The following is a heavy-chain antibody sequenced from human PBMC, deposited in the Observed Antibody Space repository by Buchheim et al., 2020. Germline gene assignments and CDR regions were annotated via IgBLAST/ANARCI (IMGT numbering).Heavy chain of an antibody. V-gene: IGHV4-31*03. CDR3: ARERGMVYGSGSYYNEGWFDP. Sequence: QVQLQESGPGLVKPSQTLSLTCTVSGGYISSGGYYWSWIRQHPGKGLEWIGYIYYSGSTYYNPSLKSRVTITVDTSKNQFSLKLSSVTAADTAVYYCARERGMVYGSGSYYNEGWFDPWGQGTL. CDR2: IYYSGST. CDR1: GGYISSGGYY. J-gene: IGHJ5*02. D-gene: IGHD3-10*01.